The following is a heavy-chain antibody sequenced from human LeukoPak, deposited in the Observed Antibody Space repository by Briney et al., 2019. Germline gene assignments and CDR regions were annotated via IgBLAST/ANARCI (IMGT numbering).Heavy chain of an antibody. CDR1: GGSISSGGYY. V-gene: IGHV4-31*03. CDR3: ARDMGRDYYGSGSYSPQNWFDP. Sequence: SETLSLTCTVSGGSISSGGYYWSWIRQHPGKGLEWIGYIYYSGSTYYNPSLKSRVTISVDTSKNQFSLKLSSVTAADTAVYYCARDMGRDYYGSGSYSPQNWFDPWGQGTLVTVSS. J-gene: IGHJ5*02. CDR2: IYYSGST. D-gene: IGHD3-10*01.